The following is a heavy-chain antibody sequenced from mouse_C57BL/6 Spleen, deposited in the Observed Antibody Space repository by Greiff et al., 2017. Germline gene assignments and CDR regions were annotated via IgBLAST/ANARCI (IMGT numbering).Heavy chain of an antibody. CDR1: GYAFTSYW. J-gene: IGHJ4*01. V-gene: IGHV1-7*01. D-gene: IGHD2-13*01. Sequence: VQLQQSGAELVKPGASVKVSCKASGYAFTSYWMHWVKQRPGQGLEWIGYINPSSGDTNYNQKFKGKATLTADKSSSTAYMQLSSLTYEDSAVYYCACDCEELYDAVDYWGQGTSVTASS. CDR2: INPSSGDT. CDR3: ACDCEELYDAVDY.